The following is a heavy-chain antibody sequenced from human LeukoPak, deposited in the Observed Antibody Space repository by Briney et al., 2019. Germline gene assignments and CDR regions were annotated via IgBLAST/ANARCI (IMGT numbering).Heavy chain of an antibody. CDR2: ISGSDT. J-gene: IGHJ4*02. Sequence: SGGSLRLSCAASGFNSRGSVMSWVRQIPGKGLEWVSGISGSDTFIADSVKGRFTISRDDSENTLYLQMNSLRVEDTAVYYCARDRGSLLDTAHLDYWGQGTQVTVSS. CDR1: GFNSRGSV. CDR3: ARDRGSLLDTAHLDY. D-gene: IGHD3/OR15-3a*01. V-gene: IGHV3-23*01.